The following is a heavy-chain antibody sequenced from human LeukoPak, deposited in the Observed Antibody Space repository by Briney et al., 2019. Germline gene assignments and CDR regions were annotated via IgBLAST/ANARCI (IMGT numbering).Heavy chain of an antibody. CDR3: ARGPSIAARYDAFDI. CDR2: ISGSGIK. V-gene: IGHV3-48*03. D-gene: IGHD6-6*01. CDR1: RFTFSSYE. Sequence: PGGSLRLSCAASRFTFSSYEMNRVRQAPGKGLEWVSYISGSGIKHYADSVKGRFTISRDNAKNSLYLQVISLRAEDTAVYYCARGPSIAARYDAFDIWGQGTMVTVSS. J-gene: IGHJ3*02.